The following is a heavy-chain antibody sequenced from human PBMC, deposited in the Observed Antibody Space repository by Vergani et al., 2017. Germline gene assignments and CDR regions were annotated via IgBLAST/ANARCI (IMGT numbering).Heavy chain of an antibody. CDR2: ISWNSGSI. CDR3: AKNLRIAAPGIV. J-gene: IGHJ6*04. CDR1: GFTFDDYA. V-gene: IGHV3-9*01. Sequence: EVQLVESGGGLVQPGRSLRLSCAASGFTFDDYAMHWVRQAPGKGLEWVSGISWNSGSIGYADSVKGRFTISRDNAKNSLYLQMNSLRAEDTALYYCAKNLRIAAPGIVWGKGTTVTVSS. D-gene: IGHD6-13*01.